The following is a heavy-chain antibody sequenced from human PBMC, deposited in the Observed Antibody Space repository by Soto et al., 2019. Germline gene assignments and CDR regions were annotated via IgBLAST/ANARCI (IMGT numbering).Heavy chain of an antibody. CDR2: IWYDGTNK. CDR3: ARDSDVQAEPPPKKYGMDV. CDR1: GFTFSSFG. J-gene: IGHJ6*02. Sequence: GGSLRLSCSTSGFTFSSFGIHWVRQAPGRGLEWMALIWYDGTNKYYADSVKGRFFISRDNSKNMVFLEMKTLRVDDTAVYYCARDSDVQAEPPPKKYGMDVWGQGTTVTVYS. V-gene: IGHV3-33*01.